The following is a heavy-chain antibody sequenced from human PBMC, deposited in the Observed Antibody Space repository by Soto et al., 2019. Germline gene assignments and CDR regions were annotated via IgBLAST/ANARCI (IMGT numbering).Heavy chain of an antibody. V-gene: IGHV4-31*03. Sequence: PSETLSLTCTVSGGSLSSGDHFWTWIRQHPGKVLEWIGNIYYTGSTYCSPSLSSRVTISVDTSKNQFSLRLSSVTAADTAVYYCATSRSLGTFFDYWGQGTLVTVSS. CDR3: ATSRSLGTFFDY. D-gene: IGHD6-13*01. J-gene: IGHJ4*02. CDR2: IYYTGST. CDR1: GGSLSSGDHF.